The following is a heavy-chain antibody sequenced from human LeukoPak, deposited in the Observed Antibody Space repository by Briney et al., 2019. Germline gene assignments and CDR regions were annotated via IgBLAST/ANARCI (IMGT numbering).Heavy chain of an antibody. CDR1: GGSFSGYY. Sequence: PSETLSLTCAVYGGSFSGYYWSWLRQPPGKGLEWIGEINHSGSTNYNPSLKSRVTISVDTSKNQFSLKLSSVTAADTAVYYCARGRRWIQLWSYFDYWGQGTLVTVSS. J-gene: IGHJ4*02. CDR3: ARGRRWIQLWSYFDY. D-gene: IGHD5-18*01. V-gene: IGHV4-34*01. CDR2: INHSGST.